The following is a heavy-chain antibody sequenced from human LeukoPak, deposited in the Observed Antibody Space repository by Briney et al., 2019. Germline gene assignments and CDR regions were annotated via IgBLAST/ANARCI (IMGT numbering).Heavy chain of an antibody. J-gene: IGHJ4*02. CDR3: ASFPIWFAQATLIPYYFDY. D-gene: IGHD3-10*01. CDR1: GGSISSGDYY. V-gene: IGHV4-30-4*08. CDR2: IYYSGST. Sequence: SQTLSLTCTVSGGSISSGDYYWSWIGQPPGKGLEWIGYIYYSGSTYYNPSLKSRVTISVDTSKNQFSLKLSSVTAADTAVYYCASFPIWFAQATLIPYYFDYWGQGTLVTVSS.